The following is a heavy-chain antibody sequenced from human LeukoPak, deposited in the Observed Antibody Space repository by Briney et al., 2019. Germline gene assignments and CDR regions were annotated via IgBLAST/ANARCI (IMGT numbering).Heavy chain of an antibody. D-gene: IGHD6-13*01. J-gene: IGHJ4*02. CDR1: GGSISSGGYY. CDR3: ARGSSLDY. CDR2: IYHSRST. V-gene: IGHV4-30-2*01. Sequence: PSQTLSITCTVSGGSISSGGYYRSWIRQPPGQGLEWIGYIYHSRSTYYNPSLKSRVTISVDRSKNQFSLNLSSVTAADTAVYYCARGSSLDYWGQGTLVTVSS.